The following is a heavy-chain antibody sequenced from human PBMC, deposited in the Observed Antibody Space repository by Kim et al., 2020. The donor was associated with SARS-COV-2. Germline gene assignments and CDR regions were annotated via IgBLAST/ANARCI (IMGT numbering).Heavy chain of an antibody. D-gene: IGHD3-10*01. Sequence: GGSLRLSCAASGFTFANCAMTWVRQAPGKGLEWVSFISAAGDRANYADSVKGRVTVSRDNSKNTLYLQMNSLRVEDTAIYYCAKDVEVGSGSYHVRNFFVHWAQETLATVPS. J-gene: IGHJ4*01. CDR2: ISAAGDRA. CDR3: AKDVEVGSGSYHVRNFFVH. V-gene: IGHV3-23*01. CDR1: GFTFANCA.